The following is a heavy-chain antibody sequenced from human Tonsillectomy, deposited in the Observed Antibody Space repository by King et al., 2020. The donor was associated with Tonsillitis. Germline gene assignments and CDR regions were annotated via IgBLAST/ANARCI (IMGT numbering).Heavy chain of an antibody. J-gene: IGHJ3*02. D-gene: IGHD3-22*01. V-gene: IGHV3-48*03. CDR2: ISNSGSTI. CDR3: ARYHYYDSSGSHPAFDI. Sequence: VQLVESGGGLVQPGGSLRLSCAASGFTFSSYEMNWVRQAPGKGLEWVSYISNSGSTIYYADSVKGRFTISRDNAKKSLHLQMNSLRAEDTAVYYCARYHYYDSSGSHPAFDIWGQGTMVTVSS. CDR1: GFTFSSYE.